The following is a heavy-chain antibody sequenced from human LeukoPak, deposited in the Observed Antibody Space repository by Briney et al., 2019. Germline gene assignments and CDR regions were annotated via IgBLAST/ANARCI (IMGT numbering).Heavy chain of an antibody. CDR2: IDPNSGDT. CDR1: GYSFTGYF. D-gene: IGHD3-22*01. V-gene: IGHV1-2*02. J-gene: IGHJ4*02. Sequence: ASVKVSCKASGYSFTGYFIHWERQAPGQGLEWMGCIDPNSGDTKYAQKFQGRVSMPRDTSTRTAYMELSRLRSDDTAVYFCARSGSTGYSLDYWGQGTLVTVSS. CDR3: ARSGSTGYSLDY.